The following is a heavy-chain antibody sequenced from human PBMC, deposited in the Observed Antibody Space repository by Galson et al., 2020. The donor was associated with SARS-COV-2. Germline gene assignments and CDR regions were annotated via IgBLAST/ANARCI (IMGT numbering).Heavy chain of an antibody. CDR3: ARVPGDVVVPDANYYYYMDV. D-gene: IGHD2-2*01. V-gene: IGHV4-59*01. CDR1: GGSISGYS. Sequence: SETLSLTCIVSGGSISGYSWSWIRQSPGKTLEWIGNIYYSGTTNYKPSLKSRVTMSVDTSKNQFSLKLDSMTAADTAIYYCARVPGDVVVPDANYYYYMDVWGKGTTVTVSS. J-gene: IGHJ6*03. CDR2: IYYSGTT.